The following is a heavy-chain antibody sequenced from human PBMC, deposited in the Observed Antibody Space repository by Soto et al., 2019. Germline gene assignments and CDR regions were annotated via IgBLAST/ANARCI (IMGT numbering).Heavy chain of an antibody. CDR2: IYYSGST. V-gene: IGHV4-39*01. CDR3: FGSNDSSDSADY. Sequence: SETLSLTCTVSGGSISSSSYYWGWIRQPPGKGLEWIGSIYYSGSTYYNPSLKSRVTISVDTSKNQFSLKLSSVTAADTAVYFCFGSNDSSDSADYRGQRTPVTVSS. CDR1: GGSISSSSYY. J-gene: IGHJ4*02. D-gene: IGHD3-22*01.